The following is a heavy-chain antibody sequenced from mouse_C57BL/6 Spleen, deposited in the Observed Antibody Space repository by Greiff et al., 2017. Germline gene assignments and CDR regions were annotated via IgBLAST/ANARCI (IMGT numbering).Heavy chain of an antibody. Sequence: VKLMESDAELVKPGASVKISCKVSGYTFTDHTIHWMKQRPEQGLEWIGYIYPRDGSTNYNEKFKGKATLTADKSSSTAYMQLNSLTSEDSAVYFCARPSQLGFFAYWGQGTLVTVSA. J-gene: IGHJ3*01. V-gene: IGHV1-78*01. CDR1: GYTFTDHT. D-gene: IGHD4-1*02. CDR3: ARPSQLGFFAY. CDR2: IYPRDGST.